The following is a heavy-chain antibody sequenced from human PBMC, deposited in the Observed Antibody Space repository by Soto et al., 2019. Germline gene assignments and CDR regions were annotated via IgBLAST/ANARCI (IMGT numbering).Heavy chain of an antibody. Sequence: GGSLRLSCTASGFTFGDYAMSWFRQAPGKGLEWVGFIRSKAYGGTTEYAASVKGRFTISRDDSKSIAYLQMNSLKTEDTAVYYCTRDTEASPGGRYGMDVWGQGTTVTVSS. V-gene: IGHV3-49*03. D-gene: IGHD2-15*01. CDR2: IRSKAYGGTT. CDR1: GFTFGDYA. J-gene: IGHJ6*02. CDR3: TRDTEASPGGRYGMDV.